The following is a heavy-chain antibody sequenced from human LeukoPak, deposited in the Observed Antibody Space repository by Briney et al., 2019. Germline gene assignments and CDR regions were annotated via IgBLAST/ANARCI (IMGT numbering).Heavy chain of an antibody. CDR3: ARGPGQLVRHWFDP. Sequence: SETLSLTCAVYGGSFSGYYWSWIRQPPGNGLEWIGEINHSGSTNYNPSLKSRVTISVDTSKNQFSLKLSSVTAADTAVYYCARGPGQLVRHWFDPWGQGTLVTVSS. V-gene: IGHV4-34*01. CDR2: INHSGST. J-gene: IGHJ5*02. D-gene: IGHD6-6*01. CDR1: GGSFSGYY.